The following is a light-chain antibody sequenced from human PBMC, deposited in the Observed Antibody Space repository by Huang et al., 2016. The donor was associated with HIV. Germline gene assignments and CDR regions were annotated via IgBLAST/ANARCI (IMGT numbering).Light chain of an antibody. Sequence: DIQMTQSPSTLSAFVGDRLTTTCRASQNISSWLAWYQQKPGKAPRLLIYEISSLESGVPSRVSGSGSGTELTLTISSLQPDDIGTYYCQYGETFGQGSKVEVK. J-gene: IGKJ1*01. V-gene: IGKV1-5*03. CDR2: EIS. CDR3: QYGET. CDR1: QNISSW.